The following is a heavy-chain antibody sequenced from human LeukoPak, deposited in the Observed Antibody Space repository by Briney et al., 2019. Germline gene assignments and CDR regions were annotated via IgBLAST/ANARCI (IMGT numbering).Heavy chain of an antibody. CDR3: ARTTTKYNTYDY. D-gene: IGHD3-3*01. Sequence: SESLSLTCTVSGGSIRGSYWSWIRQPPGKGLEWIGYIYYSGSTDYNPTLKSRVTISVDTSKNQFSLKLNSMTAADTAVYYCARTTTKYNTYDYWGQGTLVTVSS. J-gene: IGHJ4*02. V-gene: IGHV4-59*01. CDR2: IYYSGST. CDR1: GGSIRGSY.